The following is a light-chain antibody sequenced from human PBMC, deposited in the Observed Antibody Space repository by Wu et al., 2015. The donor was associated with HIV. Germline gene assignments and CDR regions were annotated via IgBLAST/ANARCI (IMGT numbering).Light chain of an antibody. Sequence: SCRASXSVRYNYLAWYSDXNLATAPTLLIYAASNRAPWHPDRFSGSGSGTDFTLTISRLEPEDFALYYCQQYGSSSITFGQETRLEIK. V-gene: IGKV3-20*01. CDR1: XSVRYNY. CDR3: QQYGSSSIT. CDR2: AAS. J-gene: IGKJ5*01.